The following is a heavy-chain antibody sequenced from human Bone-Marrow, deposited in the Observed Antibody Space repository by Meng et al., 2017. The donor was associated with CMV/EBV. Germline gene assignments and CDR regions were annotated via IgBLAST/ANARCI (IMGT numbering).Heavy chain of an antibody. Sequence: SEPLSLTCTVSGYSISSGYYWGWIRQPPGKGLEWIGSIYHSGSTYYNPSLKSRVTISVDTSKNQFSLKLSSVTAADTAVYYCARGSGPAWELGDSWGQGTLVTVSS. CDR1: GYSISSGYY. CDR2: IYHSGST. D-gene: IGHD7-27*01. V-gene: IGHV4-38-2*02. CDR3: ARGSGPAWELGDS. J-gene: IGHJ4*02.